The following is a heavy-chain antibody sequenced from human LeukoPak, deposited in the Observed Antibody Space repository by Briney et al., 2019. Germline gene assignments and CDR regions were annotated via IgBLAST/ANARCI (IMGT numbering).Heavy chain of an antibody. V-gene: IGHV3-21*01. Sequence: GGSLRLSCAASGFSFSSYSMNWVRQAPEKGLAWVSSITLSSTYIQYADSVKGRFTISRDNAKNSLYLQMNSLRAEDTAIYYCARRGYSDSSGYDYWGQGTLVTVSS. CDR2: ITLSSTYI. J-gene: IGHJ4*02. D-gene: IGHD3-22*01. CDR3: ARRGYSDSSGYDY. CDR1: GFSFSSYS.